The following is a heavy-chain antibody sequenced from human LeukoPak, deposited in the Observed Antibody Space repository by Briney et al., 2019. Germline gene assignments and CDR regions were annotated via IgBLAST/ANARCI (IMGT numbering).Heavy chain of an antibody. J-gene: IGHJ4*02. V-gene: IGHV1-18*04. Sequence: SVKVSLKASGYTFPHYGISWVRQAPGQGLEGMGCIHSYNGNTNYAHKLQGRVTMTKDTSTSTAYKELRSLRSDDTAVYYGARDGGNWLRPGMIDYWGQGTLVTVSS. CDR1: GYTFPHYG. CDR2: IHSYNGNT. D-gene: IGHD5-12*01. CDR3: ARDGGNWLRPGMIDY.